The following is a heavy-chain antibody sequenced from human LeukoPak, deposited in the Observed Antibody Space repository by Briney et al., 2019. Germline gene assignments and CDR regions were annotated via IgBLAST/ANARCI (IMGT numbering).Heavy chain of an antibody. CDR3: APLDYYGSGSHDY. Sequence: ASVKVSCKASGYTFTGYYMHWARQAPGQGLEWMGRINPNSGGTNYAQKFQGRVTMTRDTSISTAYMELSRLRSDDTAVYYCAPLDYYGSGSHDYWGQGTLVTVSS. CDR2: INPNSGGT. V-gene: IGHV1-2*06. J-gene: IGHJ4*02. CDR1: GYTFTGYY. D-gene: IGHD3-10*01.